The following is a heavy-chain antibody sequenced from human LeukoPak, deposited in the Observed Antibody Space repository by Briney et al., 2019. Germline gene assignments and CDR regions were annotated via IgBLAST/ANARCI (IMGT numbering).Heavy chain of an antibody. CDR1: GFTFSSYA. J-gene: IGHJ1*01. CDR3: AKEIYGDSTGGRFQH. CDR2: ISGSGGST. V-gene: IGHV3-23*01. Sequence: GGSLRLSCAASGFTFSSYAMSWVRQAPGKGLEWVSAISGSGGSTYYADSVKGRFTISRDNSKNTPYLQMNSLRAEDTAVYYCAKEIYGDSTGGRFQHWGQGTLVTVSS. D-gene: IGHD4-17*01.